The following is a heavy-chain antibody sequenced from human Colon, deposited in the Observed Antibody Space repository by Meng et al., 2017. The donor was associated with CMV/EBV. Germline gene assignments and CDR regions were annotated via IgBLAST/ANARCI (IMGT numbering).Heavy chain of an antibody. CDR1: GYTFTGYY. CDR3: ARGVVGGYNFGYPVAYYYDY. CDR2: INPKSVDT. V-gene: IGHV1-2*02. Sequence: VLLLQSGAEVKQPGASVKVSCKASGYTFTGYYIHWVRQAPGQGLEWIGWINPKSVDTKYAQKFQGRVIMTRDTSIDTAYMELSSLRSDDTAVYYCARGVVGGYNFGYPVAYYYDYWGQGTLVTVSS. D-gene: IGHD5-18*01. J-gene: IGHJ4*02.